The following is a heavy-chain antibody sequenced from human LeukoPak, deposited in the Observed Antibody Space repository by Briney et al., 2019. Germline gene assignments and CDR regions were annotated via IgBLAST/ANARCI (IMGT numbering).Heavy chain of an antibody. J-gene: IGHJ2*01. CDR2: ISGSGGST. D-gene: IGHD2-2*02. Sequence: PGGSLRLSCAASGFTFSSYATSWVRQAPGKGLEWVSAISGSGGSTYYADSVKGRFTISRDNSKSTLYLQMNSLRDEDTAVYYCARGTYCTSTSCYTGTNWYFDLWGRGTLVTVSS. CDR1: GFTFSSYA. V-gene: IGHV3-23*01. CDR3: ARGTYCTSTSCYTGTNWYFDL.